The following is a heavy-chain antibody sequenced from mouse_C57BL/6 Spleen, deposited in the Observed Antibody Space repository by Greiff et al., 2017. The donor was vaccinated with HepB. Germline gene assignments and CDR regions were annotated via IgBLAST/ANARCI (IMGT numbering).Heavy chain of an antibody. Sequence: VQLQQSGAELVRPGTSVKVSCKASGYAFTNYLIEWVKQRPGQGLEWIGVINPGSGGTNYNEKFKGKATLTADKSSSTAYMQLSSLTSEDSAVYFCARGGAFDYWGQGTTLTVSS. CDR3: ARGGAFDY. D-gene: IGHD3-1*01. CDR1: GYAFTNYL. CDR2: INPGSGGT. J-gene: IGHJ2*01. V-gene: IGHV1-54*01.